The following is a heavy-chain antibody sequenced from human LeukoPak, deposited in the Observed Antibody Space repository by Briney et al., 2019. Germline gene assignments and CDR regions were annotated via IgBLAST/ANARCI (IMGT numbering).Heavy chain of an antibody. J-gene: IGHJ4*02. CDR1: GFTFTSYW. CDR2: IKEDGSEK. V-gene: IGHV3-7*01. CDR3: ARDNGF. D-gene: IGHD2-8*01. Sequence: PGGSLRLSCAASGFTFTSYWMNWVRQAPGKGLEWVANIKEDGSEKYYVDSVKGRFTISRDNAKNSVYLQMNSLRAEDTAVHYCARDNGFWGQGTLVTVSS.